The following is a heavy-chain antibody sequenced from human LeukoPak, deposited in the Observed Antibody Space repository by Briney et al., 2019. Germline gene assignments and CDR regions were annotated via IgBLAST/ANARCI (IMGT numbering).Heavy chain of an antibody. Sequence: PSETLSLTCAVYGGSFRDYYRTWIRQPPGKGLEWIGEINHSGSTNYNPSLKSRVTISVGTSKNQFSLNVSSVTAADTAVYYCARGGRVSWFDPWGQGTLVTASP. D-gene: IGHD3-16*01. CDR1: GGSFRDYY. CDR2: INHSGST. J-gene: IGHJ5*02. V-gene: IGHV4-34*01. CDR3: ARGGRVSWFDP.